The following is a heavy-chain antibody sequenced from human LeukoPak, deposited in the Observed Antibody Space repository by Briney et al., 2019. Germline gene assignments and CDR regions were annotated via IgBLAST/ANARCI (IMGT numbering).Heavy chain of an antibody. V-gene: IGHV3-48*04. D-gene: IGHD3-9*01. J-gene: IGHJ4*02. CDR2: ISSSSGTI. Sequence: PGGSLRLSCVGSGFIFSSYSMNWVRQAPGKGLEWISYISSSSGTIYYGDSVKGRFTISRDNAKKSLYLQMNSLRAEDTAVYYCARVRYFDWLGPFDYWGQGTLVTVSS. CDR1: GFIFSSYS. CDR3: ARVRYFDWLGPFDY.